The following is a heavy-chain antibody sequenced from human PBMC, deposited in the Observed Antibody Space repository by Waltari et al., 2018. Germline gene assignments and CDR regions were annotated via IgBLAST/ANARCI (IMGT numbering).Heavy chain of an antibody. D-gene: IGHD2-2*01. CDR2: IYYSGST. Sequence: QLQLQESGPGLVKPSETLSLTCTVSGGSISSSSYYWGWIRQPPGKGLEWIGSIYYSGSTYYNPSLKSRVTISVDTSKNQFSLKLSSVTAADTAVYYCARPQILVPAARVGAFDIWGQGTMVTVSS. J-gene: IGHJ3*02. V-gene: IGHV4-39*01. CDR3: ARPQILVPAARVGAFDI. CDR1: GGSISSSSYY.